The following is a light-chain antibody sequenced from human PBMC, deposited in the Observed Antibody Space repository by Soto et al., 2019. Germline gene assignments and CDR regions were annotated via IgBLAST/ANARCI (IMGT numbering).Light chain of an antibody. CDR2: EAS. V-gene: IGKV1-5*03. CDR3: QQYNDYSAWT. CDR1: QNITNN. J-gene: IGKJ1*01. Sequence: DIQMTQSPSSLSASIGDRVTITCQASQNITNNLSWYQQKPGKAPTLLIYEASILQNGVPSRFSGTESGTEFTLTISSLRPDDFATYYCQQYNDYSAWTFGQGTKVDIK.